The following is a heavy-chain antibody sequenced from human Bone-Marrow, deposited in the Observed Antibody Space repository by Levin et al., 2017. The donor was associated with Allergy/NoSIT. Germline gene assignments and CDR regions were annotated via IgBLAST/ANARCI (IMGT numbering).Heavy chain of an antibody. CDR3: ARPVIGYCSSTSCYGDAFDI. CDR2: IYHSGST. V-gene: IGHV4-4*02. Sequence: PGGSLRLSCAVSGGSISSSNWWSWVRQPPGKGLEWIGEIYHSGSTNYNPSLKSRVTISVDKSKNQFSLKLSSVTAADTAVYYCARPVIGYCSSTSCYGDAFDIWGQGTMVTVSS. D-gene: IGHD2-2*01. CDR1: GGSISSSNW. J-gene: IGHJ3*02.